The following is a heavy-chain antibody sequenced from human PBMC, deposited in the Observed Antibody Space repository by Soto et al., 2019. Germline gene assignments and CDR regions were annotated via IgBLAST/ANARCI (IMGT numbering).Heavy chain of an antibody. D-gene: IGHD3-22*01. V-gene: IGHV3-48*01. CDR1: GFTFGSHS. J-gene: IGHJ4*02. CDR3: ARVAYYYDSSGYFY. CDR2: ISPSSSSI. Sequence: SMRLSRAAAGFTFGSHSVHWVRQAQGKGLEWVSYISPSSSSIYYADPVKGRFTISRDNAKNSPYLQMNSLRAEDTAVYYCARVAYYYDSSGYFYWGQGTLVTVSS.